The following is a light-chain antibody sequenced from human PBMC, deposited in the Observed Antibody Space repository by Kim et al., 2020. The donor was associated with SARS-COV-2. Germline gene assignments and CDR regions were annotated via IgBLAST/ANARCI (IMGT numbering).Light chain of an antibody. V-gene: IGLV7-46*01. CDR2: DIS. J-gene: IGLJ2*01. CDR1: TGAVTSRHY. CDR3: LLSYSDARPVE. Sequence: GTVTLTCGSTTGAVTSRHYPYWLQQKPGQAPMTLIYDISTKHSWTPARFSGSLLGGKAALTLSGAQPEDEAEYYCLLSYSDARPVEFGGGTQLTVL.